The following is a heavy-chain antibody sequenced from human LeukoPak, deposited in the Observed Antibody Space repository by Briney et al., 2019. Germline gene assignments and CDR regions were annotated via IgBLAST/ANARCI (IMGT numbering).Heavy chain of an antibody. J-gene: IGHJ6*03. D-gene: IGHD6-13*01. CDR3: ARDKIAAAGLQADYYYFYYMDV. V-gene: IGHV1-2*02. CDR1: GYTFTGHY. CDR2: INPNSGGT. Sequence: VASVKVSCKASGYTFTGHYMHWVRQAPGQGLEWMGWINPNSGGTNYAQKFQGRVTMTRDTSIRTAYMELNRLTSDDTAVYYCARDKIAAAGLQADYYYFYYMDVWGKGTTVTVSS.